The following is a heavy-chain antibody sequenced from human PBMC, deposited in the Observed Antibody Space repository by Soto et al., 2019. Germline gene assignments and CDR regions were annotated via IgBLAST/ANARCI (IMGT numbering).Heavy chain of an antibody. Sequence: GGSLRLSCAASGFTFSSYAMHWVRQAPGKGLEWVAVISYDGSNKYYADSVKGRFTISRDNSKNTLYLQMNSLRAEDTAVYYCARDHDYYDSSGSRNWYFDLWGRGTLVTVSS. CDR2: ISYDGSNK. CDR1: GFTFSSYA. CDR3: ARDHDYYDSSGSRNWYFDL. D-gene: IGHD3-22*01. V-gene: IGHV3-30-3*01. J-gene: IGHJ2*01.